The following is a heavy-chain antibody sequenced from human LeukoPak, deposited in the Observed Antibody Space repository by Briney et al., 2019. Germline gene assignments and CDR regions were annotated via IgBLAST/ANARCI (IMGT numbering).Heavy chain of an antibody. CDR3: ARCRGYDFDY. J-gene: IGHJ4*02. V-gene: IGHV4-59*01. CDR1: GGSISSYY. D-gene: IGHD5-12*01. Sequence: RASETLSLTCTVSGGSISSYYWSWIRQPPGKGLEWIGYIYYSGSTNYNPSLKSRVTISVDTSKNQFSLKLSSVTAADTAVYYCARCRGYDFDYWGQGTLVTVSS. CDR2: IYYSGST.